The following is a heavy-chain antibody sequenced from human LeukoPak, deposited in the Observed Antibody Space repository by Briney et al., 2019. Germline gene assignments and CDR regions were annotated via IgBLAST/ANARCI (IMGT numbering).Heavy chain of an antibody. D-gene: IGHD6-13*01. CDR3: ARVPGYS. V-gene: IGHV3-53*01. CDR1: EFDVGRNY. J-gene: IGHJ4*02. CDR2: IYSGGAT. Sequence: GGSLRLSCAASEFDVGRNYMTWVRQAPGKGLEWVSLIYSGGATYYADSVRGRFTISRDSSKNTLYLQMNSLRVEDTAVYYCARVPGYSWGQGTLVTVSS.